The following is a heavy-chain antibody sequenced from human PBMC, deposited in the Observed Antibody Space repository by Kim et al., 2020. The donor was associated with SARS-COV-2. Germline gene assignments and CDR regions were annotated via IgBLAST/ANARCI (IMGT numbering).Heavy chain of an antibody. CDR3: VRDRGGFTTIY. V-gene: IGHV1-2*06. D-gene: IGHD3-10*01. CDR1: GYTFTGYS. J-gene: IGHJ4*02. Sequence: ASVKVSCTASGYTFTGYSMHWMRRAPGQGLEWMGRINPSSGGTDYAQRFQGRVTMTRDTSINTAYMELSRLRSDDTAVYYCVRDRGGFTTIYWGQGTLVTVSS. CDR2: INPSSGGT.